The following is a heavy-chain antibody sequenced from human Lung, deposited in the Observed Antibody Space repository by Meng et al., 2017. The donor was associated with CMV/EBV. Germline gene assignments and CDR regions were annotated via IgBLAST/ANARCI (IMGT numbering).Heavy chain of an antibody. CDR1: GFTFSTFA. J-gene: IGHJ6*02. Sequence: GESMKISCAASGFTFSTFAMSWVRQAPGKGLQWVSVIYSGDDSTYYADSVKGRLTISRDNSKTMLYLQMNSMRAEDSAVYFCAKGKWGGYYYYDGMYVWGRGTTVTVSS. CDR3: AKGKWGGYYYYDGMYV. D-gene: IGHD1-26*01. V-gene: IGHV3-23*03. CDR2: IYSGDDST.